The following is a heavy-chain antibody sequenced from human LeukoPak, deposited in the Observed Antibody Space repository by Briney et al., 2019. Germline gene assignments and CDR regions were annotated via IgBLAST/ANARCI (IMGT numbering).Heavy chain of an antibody. D-gene: IGHD1-26*01. V-gene: IGHV4-59*01. CDR3: ATLGRPAKNWFDP. Sequence: SETLSLTCTVSGGSISSYYWSWIRQPPGKGLKWIGYIYYSGSTNYNPSLKSRVTISVDTSKNQFSLKLSSVTAADTAVYYCATLGRPAKNWFDPWGQGTLVTVSS. CDR2: IYYSGST. J-gene: IGHJ5*02. CDR1: GGSISSYY.